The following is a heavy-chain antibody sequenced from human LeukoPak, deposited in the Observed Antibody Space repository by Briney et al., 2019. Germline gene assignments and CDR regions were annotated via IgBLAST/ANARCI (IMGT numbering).Heavy chain of an antibody. CDR2: INPNSSGT. D-gene: IGHD5-18*01. CDR3: ARGRGYSYGTYYYMDV. V-gene: IGHV1-2*02. Sequence: ASVKVSCKASGYTFTGYYMHWVRQAPGQGLEWMGWINPNSSGTNYAQKFQGRVTMTRDTSISTAYMELSRLRSDDTAVYYCARGRGYSYGTYYYMDVWGKGTTVTVSS. J-gene: IGHJ6*03. CDR1: GYTFTGYY.